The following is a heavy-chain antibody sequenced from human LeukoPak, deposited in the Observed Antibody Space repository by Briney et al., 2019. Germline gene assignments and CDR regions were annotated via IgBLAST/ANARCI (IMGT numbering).Heavy chain of an antibody. Sequence: PGESLRLSCAASGFPFNTFWMSWVRQAPGKGLEWVANIKEDGGEKYYVDSVKGRFTISRENAKNSLYLQMNSLRAGDTAVYYCARAAYSSTWYSRYFDLWGRGALVTVSS. CDR1: GFPFNTFW. CDR2: IKEDGGEK. D-gene: IGHD6-13*01. CDR3: ARAAYSSTWYSRYFDL. V-gene: IGHV3-7*01. J-gene: IGHJ2*01.